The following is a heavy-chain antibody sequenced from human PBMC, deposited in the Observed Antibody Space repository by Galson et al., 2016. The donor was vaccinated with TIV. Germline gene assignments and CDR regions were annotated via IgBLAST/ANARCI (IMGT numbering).Heavy chain of an antibody. J-gene: IGHJ6*02. CDR2: ISAYNGNT. Sequence: SVKVSCKASGYTFTRFGISWVRQAPGQGLEWMGWISAYNGNTKYEQKLQGRVTVTTDNSNNRVYLQMNSVRPEDTAVYYCARDRRHCGNECYLYYYYGMDVWGQGATVTVSS. CDR3: ARDRRHCGNECYLYYYYGMDV. V-gene: IGHV1-18*01. D-gene: IGHD2-21*01. CDR1: GYTFTRFG.